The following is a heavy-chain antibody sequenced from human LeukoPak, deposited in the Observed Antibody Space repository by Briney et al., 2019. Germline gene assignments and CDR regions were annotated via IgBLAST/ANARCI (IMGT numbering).Heavy chain of an antibody. V-gene: IGHV3-30*02. D-gene: IGHD5-12*01. J-gene: IGHJ6*03. CDR1: GFTFSSYG. Sequence: GGSLRLSCAASGFTFSSYGMHWVRQAPGKGLEWVTFIRYDGSNKYYADSVKGRFTISRDNSKNTLFLQMNSLRAEDTAVYYCAKDTVKVATIRRVPHYMDVWGKGTTVTVSS. CDR2: IRYDGSNK. CDR3: AKDTVKVATIRRVPHYMDV.